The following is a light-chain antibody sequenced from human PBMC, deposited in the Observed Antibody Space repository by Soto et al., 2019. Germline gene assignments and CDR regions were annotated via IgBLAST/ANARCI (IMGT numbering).Light chain of an antibody. V-gene: IGKV3-15*01. CDR2: GAS. CDR3: QQYNNWPRT. Sequence: RVMPQSPSTLSVSAGERSTLSCMASQSVSSNLAWYQQKPGQAPRLLIYGASTRATGIPARFSGSGSGTEFTLTISSLQSEDFAVYYCQQYNNWPRTFGQGTKVDIK. CDR1: QSVSSN. J-gene: IGKJ1*01.